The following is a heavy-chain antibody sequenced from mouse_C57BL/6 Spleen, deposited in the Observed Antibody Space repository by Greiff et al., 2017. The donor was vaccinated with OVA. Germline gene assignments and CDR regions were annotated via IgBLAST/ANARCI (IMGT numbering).Heavy chain of an antibody. CDR2: ISYDGSN. V-gene: IGHV3-6*01. J-gene: IGHJ4*01. Sequence: EVQLQQSGPGLVKPSQSLSLTCSVTGYSITSGYYWNWIRQFPGNKLEWMGYISYDGSNNYNPSLKNRISITRDTSKNQFFLKLNSVTTEDTATYYCAREGITTGYYYAMDYWGQGTSVTVSS. D-gene: IGHD2-4*01. CDR3: AREGITTGYYYAMDY. CDR1: GYSITSGYY.